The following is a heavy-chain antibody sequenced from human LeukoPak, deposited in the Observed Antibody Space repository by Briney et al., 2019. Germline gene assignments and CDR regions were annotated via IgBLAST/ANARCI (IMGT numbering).Heavy chain of an antibody. CDR3: ARSPVVAATQIDYYYYYMDV. Sequence: SQTLSLTCALSGDSVSSNSAAWNWIRQSPSRGLEWLGRTYYRSKWYNDCAVSVKSRITINPDTSKNQFSLQLNSVTPEDTAVYYCARSPVVAATQIDYYYYYMDVWGKGTTVTVSS. CDR1: GDSVSSNSAA. CDR2: TYYRSKWYN. V-gene: IGHV6-1*01. J-gene: IGHJ6*03. D-gene: IGHD2-15*01.